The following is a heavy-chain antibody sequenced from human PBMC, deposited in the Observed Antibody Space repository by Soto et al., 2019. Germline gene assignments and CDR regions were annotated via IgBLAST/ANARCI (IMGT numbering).Heavy chain of an antibody. D-gene: IGHD3-22*01. CDR1: GFTFSSYA. CDR2: ISGSGGST. Sequence: EVQLLESGGGLVQPGGSLRLSCAASGFTFSSYAMSWVRQAPGKGLEWVSAISGSGGSTYYADSVKGRFTISRDNSKNTLYLQMNSLRAEDTAVYYCAKEETITMIVVVITCFDYWGQGTLVTVSS. V-gene: IGHV3-23*01. J-gene: IGHJ4*02. CDR3: AKEETITMIVVVITCFDY.